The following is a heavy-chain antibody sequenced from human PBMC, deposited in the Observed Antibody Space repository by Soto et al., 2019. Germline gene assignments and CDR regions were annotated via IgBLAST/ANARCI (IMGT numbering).Heavy chain of an antibody. CDR2: IYYSGST. V-gene: IGHV4-30-4*01. Sequence: SETLSLTCTVSGGSISSGDYYWSWIRQPPGKGLEWIGYIYYSGSTYYNPSLESRVTISVDTSKNQFSLKLSSVTAADTAVYYCARGNYYGSGSYYLNYYYYGMDVWGQGTTVTVSS. CDR1: GGSISSGDYY. CDR3: ARGNYYGSGSYYLNYYYYGMDV. D-gene: IGHD3-10*01. J-gene: IGHJ6*02.